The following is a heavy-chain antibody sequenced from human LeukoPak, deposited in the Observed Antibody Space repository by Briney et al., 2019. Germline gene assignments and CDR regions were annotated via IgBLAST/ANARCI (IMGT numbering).Heavy chain of an antibody. CDR3: ARDLSGDVLTAPFDY. CDR2: IIPIFGTA. D-gene: IGHD1-1*01. CDR1: VGTFSSYA. Sequence: SVTVSCKASVGTFSSYAISWVRQAPGQGLEWMGGIIPIFGTANYAQKFQGRVTNTADKSTSTAYMELSSLRSEDTAVYYCARDLSGDVLTAPFDYWGQGTLVTVSS. J-gene: IGHJ4*02. V-gene: IGHV1-69*06.